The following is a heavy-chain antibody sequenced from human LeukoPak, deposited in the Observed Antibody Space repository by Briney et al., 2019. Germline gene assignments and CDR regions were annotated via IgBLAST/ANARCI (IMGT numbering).Heavy chain of an antibody. CDR1: GFTFSSYS. V-gene: IGHV3-21*01. J-gene: IGHJ4*02. CDR2: ISSSSSYI. Sequence: GGSLRLSCAASGFTFSSYSMNWVRQAPGKGLEWVPSISSSSSYIYYADSVKGRFTISRDNAKNSLYLQMNSLRAEDTAVYYCARAGSSSGPYYFDYWGQGTLVTVSS. D-gene: IGHD6-19*01. CDR3: ARAGSSSGPYYFDY.